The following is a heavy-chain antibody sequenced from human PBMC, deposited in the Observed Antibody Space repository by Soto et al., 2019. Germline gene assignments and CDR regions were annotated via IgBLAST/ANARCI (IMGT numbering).Heavy chain of an antibody. CDR1: GFSFSVYG. CDR2: IWYDASKQ. CDR3: AAWAEGATEVH. J-gene: IGHJ4*02. D-gene: IGHD2-15*01. V-gene: IGHV3-33*01. Sequence: GGSLRLSCETSGFSFSVYGMHWVRQAPGKGLEWVAVIWYDASKQFYAASVEGRFTISRDNSKAILYLQMNSLRAEDTAVYYCAAWAEGATEVHWGQGTLVTISS.